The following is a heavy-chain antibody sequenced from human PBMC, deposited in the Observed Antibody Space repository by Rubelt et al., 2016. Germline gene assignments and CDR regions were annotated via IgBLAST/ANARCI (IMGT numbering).Heavy chain of an antibody. CDR2: VYYSGST. V-gene: IGHV4-39*07. CDR3: ARVNWNYERSDEYYYYGMDV. J-gene: IGHJ6*02. D-gene: IGHD1-7*01. Sequence: QLQLQESGPGLVKPSETLSLTCTVSGGSISTSSYYWGWIRQPPGKGLEWIGSVYYSGSTHDNPSLKSRVTISIYASQNQFALKLTSVTAAETAVYYCARVNWNYERSDEYYYYGMDVWGQGTTVTVSS. CDR1: GGSISTSSYY.